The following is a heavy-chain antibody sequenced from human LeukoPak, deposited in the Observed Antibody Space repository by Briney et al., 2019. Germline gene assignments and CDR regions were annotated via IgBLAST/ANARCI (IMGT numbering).Heavy chain of an antibody. J-gene: IGHJ4*02. CDR2: INHSGST. CDR1: GGSFSGYY. CDR3: ARGSRLGANYFDY. Sequence: SETLSLTCAVYGGSFSGYYWSWIRQPPGKGLEWIGEINHSGSTNYNPSLKSRVTISVDTSKNQFSLKLSSVTAADTAMYYCARGSRLGANYFDYWGQGTLVTVSS. V-gene: IGHV4-34*01. D-gene: IGHD3-16*01.